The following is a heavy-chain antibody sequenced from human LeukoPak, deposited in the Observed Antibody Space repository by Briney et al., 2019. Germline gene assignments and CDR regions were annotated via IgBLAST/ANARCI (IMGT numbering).Heavy chain of an antibody. CDR1: GFTFSNFE. Sequence: PGGSLRLSCAVSGFTFSNFEMNWVRQAPGKGLEWVSHIDTSATSMHYADSVKGRFTISRDNAKNSLFLQMNSLRAGDTAVYYCVTDMPGVMDFDFWGQGTLVTVSS. D-gene: IGHD2-2*01. CDR3: VTDMPGVMDFDF. V-gene: IGHV3-48*03. CDR2: IDTSATSM. J-gene: IGHJ4*02.